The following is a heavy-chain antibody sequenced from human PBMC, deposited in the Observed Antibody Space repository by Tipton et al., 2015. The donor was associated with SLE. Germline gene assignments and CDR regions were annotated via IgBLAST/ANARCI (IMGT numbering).Heavy chain of an antibody. D-gene: IGHD3-3*01. CDR2: IFYSGST. V-gene: IGHV4-39*01. Sequence: TLSLTCTVSGGSFATTDYYWGWIRQPPGKGLEWIGSIFYSGSTYYNPSLKSRLTISVETSKKQFFLHLGSVTAADTAVYYCARRLIFGVVAFDSWGQGTLVTVSS. CDR3: ARRLIFGVVAFDS. CDR1: GGSFATTDYY. J-gene: IGHJ4*02.